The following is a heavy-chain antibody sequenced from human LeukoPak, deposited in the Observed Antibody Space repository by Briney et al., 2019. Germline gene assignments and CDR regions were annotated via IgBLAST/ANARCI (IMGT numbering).Heavy chain of an antibody. CDR3: ARSFRDSSGWYYFDY. J-gene: IGHJ4*02. Sequence: ASVTVSCKASGGTFSSYAISWVRQAPGQGLEWMGGIIPIFGTANYAQKFQGRVTITTDESTSTAYMELSSLRSEDTAVYYCARSFRDSSGWYYFDYWGQGTLVTVSS. V-gene: IGHV1-69*05. D-gene: IGHD3-22*01. CDR2: IIPIFGTA. CDR1: GGTFSSYA.